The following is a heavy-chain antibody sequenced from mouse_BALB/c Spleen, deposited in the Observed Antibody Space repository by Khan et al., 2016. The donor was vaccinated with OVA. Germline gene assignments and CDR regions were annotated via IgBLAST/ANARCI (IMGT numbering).Heavy chain of an antibody. V-gene: IGHV4-1*02. J-gene: IGHJ3*01. CDR1: GFDFSRYW. CDR2: INPDSSTI. Sequence: EVKLLESGGGLVQPGGSLKLSCAASGFDFSRYWMSWVRQAPGKGLEWIGEINPDSSTINYTPSLKDKFIISRDNAKNTLYLQMSKMRSGDTALYYCARPYRYDGRAWFAYWGQGTLVTVSA. CDR3: ARPYRYDGRAWFAY. D-gene: IGHD2-14*01.